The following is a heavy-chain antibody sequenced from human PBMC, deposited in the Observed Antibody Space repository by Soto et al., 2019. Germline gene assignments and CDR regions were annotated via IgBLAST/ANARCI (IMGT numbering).Heavy chain of an antibody. V-gene: IGHV3-23*01. CDR3: SKAPGDYYDMDV. CDR2: ISSGGLST. J-gene: IGHJ6*03. CDR1: GFTFSDYS. Sequence: EVQLLESGGGLVQPGGSLRLSCAASGFTFSDYSMNWVLQAPGRGLEWVSTISSGGLSTYYADSVQGRFTISRDNSNDKVYLQMNNLRAEDTAVYYCSKAPGDYYDMDVWGKGTTVTVSS.